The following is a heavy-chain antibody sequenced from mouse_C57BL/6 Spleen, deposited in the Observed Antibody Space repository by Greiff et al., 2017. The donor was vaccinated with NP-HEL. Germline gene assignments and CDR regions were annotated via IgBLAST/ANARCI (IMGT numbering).Heavy chain of an antibody. Sequence: EVQLQQSVAELVRPGASVKLSCTASGFNIKNTYMHWVQQRPEQGLEWLGRIDPANGNTKYAPKFQGNATITADTSTNTAYLQLSSLTSEDTAIYYCAKGYYGSREDAMDYGGQGTSVTVSS. J-gene: IGHJ4*01. D-gene: IGHD1-1*01. V-gene: IGHV14-3*01. CDR1: GFNIKNTY. CDR3: AKGYYGSREDAMDY. CDR2: IDPANGNT.